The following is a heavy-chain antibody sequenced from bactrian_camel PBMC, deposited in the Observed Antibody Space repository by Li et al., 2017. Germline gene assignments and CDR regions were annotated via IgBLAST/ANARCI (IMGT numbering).Heavy chain of an antibody. CDR2: HYTGTATT. Sequence: HVQLVESGGGSVQGGESLRLSCEISLYIYSSYCMGWFRQAPGKERAAVAAHYTGTATTYVADSVKGRFAISEDSAKNTVYLQMNNLQPEDTATYYCAEGRGSRGEHCYSLNYWGQGTQVTVS. CDR3: AEGRGSRGEHCYSLNY. V-gene: IGHV3S1*01. D-gene: IGHD6*01. J-gene: IGHJ4*01. CDR1: LYIYSSYC.